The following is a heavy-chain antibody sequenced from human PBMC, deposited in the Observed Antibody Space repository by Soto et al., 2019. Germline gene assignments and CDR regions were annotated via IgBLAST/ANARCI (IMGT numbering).Heavy chain of an antibody. CDR2: ISSSSSYI. CDR1: GFTFSSYS. D-gene: IGHD2-15*01. CDR3: ARGLYCSGGSCLGRADYYYYMDV. J-gene: IGHJ6*03. Sequence: GGSLRLSCAASGFTFSSYSMKWVRQAPGKGLEWVSSISSSSSYIYYADSVKGRFTISRDNAKNSLYLQMNSLRAEDTAVYYCARGLYCSGGSCLGRADYYYYMDVWGKGTTVTVSS. V-gene: IGHV3-21*01.